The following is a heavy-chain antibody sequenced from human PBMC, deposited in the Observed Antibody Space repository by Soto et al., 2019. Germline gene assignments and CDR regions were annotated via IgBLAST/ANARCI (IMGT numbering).Heavy chain of an antibody. D-gene: IGHD1-26*01. Sequence: ASVKVSCKASGFTFTSSAVQWVRQARGQRLEWIGWIVVGSGNTNYAQKFQERVTITRDMSTSTAYMELSSLRSEDTAVYYCAAGIREVGATYYYYYGMDVWGQGTTVTVSS. V-gene: IGHV1-58*01. CDR1: GFTFTSSA. CDR2: IVVGSGNT. J-gene: IGHJ6*02. CDR3: AAGIREVGATYYYYYGMDV.